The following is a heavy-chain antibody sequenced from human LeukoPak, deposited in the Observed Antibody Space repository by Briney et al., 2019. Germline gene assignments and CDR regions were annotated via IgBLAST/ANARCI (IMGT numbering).Heavy chain of an antibody. CDR3: ARNPGTGFYKSPDYFQD. CDR2: ISSSSSYV. V-gene: IGHV3-21*01. J-gene: IGHJ1*01. D-gene: IGHD6-19*01. Sequence: GGSLRLSCAASGFTFSTYSMSWVRQAPGKGLEWVWSISSSSSYVYYADSMKGRFTITRDNSNNSLYLQMNSLGVDDTAVYYCARNPGTGFYKSPDYFQDWGQGTLVTVSS. CDR1: GFTFSTYS.